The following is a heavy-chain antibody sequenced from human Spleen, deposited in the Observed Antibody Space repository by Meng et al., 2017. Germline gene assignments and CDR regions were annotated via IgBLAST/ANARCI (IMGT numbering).Heavy chain of an antibody. D-gene: IGHD4-17*01. V-gene: IGHV4-34*01. CDR3: ARLVIWGLRDYFDS. CDR1: GGSLSGYRY. Sequence: RGGAGRVKPSETRSLSFAVEGGSLSGYRYWSWVRQSPGEGLEWIGDISHTGHTNYNPSFRSRLSLSVDTSKNQFSLRLSSVTGADTAVYFCARLVIWGLRDYFDSWGPGSRVIVSS. CDR2: ISHTGHT. J-gene: IGHJ4*02.